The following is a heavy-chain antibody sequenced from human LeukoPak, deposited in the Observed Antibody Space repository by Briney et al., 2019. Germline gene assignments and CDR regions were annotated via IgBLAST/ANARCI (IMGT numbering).Heavy chain of an antibody. CDR2: IYYSGST. D-gene: IGHD3-22*01. CDR1: GGSISSYY. CDR3: ARGYDSSRRGAFDI. V-gene: IGHV4-59*08. J-gene: IGHJ3*02. Sequence: QVQLQESGPGLVKPSETLSLTCTVSGGSISSYYWSWIRQPPGKGLEWIGYIYYSGSTNYNPSLKSRVTISVDTSKNQFSLKLSSVTAADTAVYYCARGYDSSRRGAFDIWGQGTMVTVSS.